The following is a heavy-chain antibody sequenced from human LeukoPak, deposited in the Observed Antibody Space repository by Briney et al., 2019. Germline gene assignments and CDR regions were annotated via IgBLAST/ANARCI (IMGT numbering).Heavy chain of an antibody. D-gene: IGHD6-13*01. J-gene: IGHJ4*02. CDR3: AKDWGLSSSWYDDY. CDR2: IRYDGSNK. CDR1: GFTFSSYG. V-gene: IGHV3-30*02. Sequence: PGGSLRLSCAASGFTFSSYGMHWVRQAPGKGLEWVAFIRYDGSNKYYADSVKGRFTISRDNSKNTLYLQMNSLRAEDTAVYYCAKDWGLSSSWYDDYWGQGTLVTVSS.